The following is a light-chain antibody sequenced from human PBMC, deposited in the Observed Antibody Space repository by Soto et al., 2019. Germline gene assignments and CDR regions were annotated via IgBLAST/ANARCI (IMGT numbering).Light chain of an antibody. CDR1: QSLLHSNGYTH. V-gene: IGKV2-28*01. CDR2: LGS. CDR3: MQPLQTPFT. J-gene: IGKJ3*01. Sequence: DIVMTQSPLSLSVTPGEPASISCRSSQSLLHSNGYTHLDWYLQKPGQSPQLLIYLGSNRASGVPDRFNGSGSGTDFTLKISRVEAEDVGVYYCMQPLQTPFTFGPGTKLDIK.